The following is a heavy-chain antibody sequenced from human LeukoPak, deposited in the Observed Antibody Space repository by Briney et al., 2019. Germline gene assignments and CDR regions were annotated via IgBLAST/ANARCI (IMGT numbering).Heavy chain of an antibody. Sequence: PSETLSLTCTVSGGSISSYYWSWIRQPPGKGLEWIGYIYYSGSTNYNPSLKSRVTISADTSKNQFSLKLSSVTAADTAVYYCARVGGVVPAAWAYYYYYMDVWGKGTTVTVSS. CDR2: IYYSGST. D-gene: IGHD2-2*01. V-gene: IGHV4-59*01. CDR1: GGSISSYY. CDR3: ARVGGVVPAAWAYYYYYMDV. J-gene: IGHJ6*03.